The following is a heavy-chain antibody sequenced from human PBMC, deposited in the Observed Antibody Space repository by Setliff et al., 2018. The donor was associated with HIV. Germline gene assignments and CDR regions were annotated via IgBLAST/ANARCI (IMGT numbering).Heavy chain of an antibody. CDR2: INQSVNT. CDR1: GLNFNNAW. J-gene: IGHJ2*01. D-gene: IGHD3-10*01. Sequence: PGGSLRLSCAVSGLNFNNAWMSWVRQSPGRGLEWIGEINQSVNTNFNPSLKSRLIISVDTSKSQFSLKLTSVTAADTALYYCAREGGQGYSGSGSFYHRNFDLWGRGTLVTVSS. CDR3: AREGGQGYSGSGSFYHRNFDL. V-gene: IGHV4-4*02.